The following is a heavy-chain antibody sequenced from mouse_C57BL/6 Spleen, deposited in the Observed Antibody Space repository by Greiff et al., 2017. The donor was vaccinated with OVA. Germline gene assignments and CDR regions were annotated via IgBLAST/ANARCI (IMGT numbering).Heavy chain of an antibody. D-gene: IGHD1-1*01. CDR3: SRGYYGSSHEDYAVDY. V-gene: IGHV1-69*01. CDR1: GYTFTSYW. CDR2: IDPSDSYT. Sequence: QVQLKQPGAELVMPGASVKLSCKASGYTFTSYWMHWVKQRPGPGLEWIGEIDPSDSYTNYNQKFKGKSTLTVDKSSSKPYMQLSSLTSEDSAVYYCSRGYYGSSHEDYAVDYWGQGTSVTVSS. J-gene: IGHJ4*01.